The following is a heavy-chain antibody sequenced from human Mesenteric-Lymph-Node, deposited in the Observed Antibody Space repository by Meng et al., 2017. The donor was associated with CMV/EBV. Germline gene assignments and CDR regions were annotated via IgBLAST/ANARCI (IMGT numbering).Heavy chain of an antibody. CDR2: IYSGGSST. V-gene: IGHV3-23*03. Sequence: GESLKISCAASGFTFSSYAMSWVRQAPGKGLEWVSVIYSGGSSTYYADSVKGRFTISRDNSKSTLYLQMNSLRAEDTAVYYCARDKSGKYFDYWGQGTLVTVSS. CDR3: ARDKSGKYFDY. J-gene: IGHJ4*02. D-gene: IGHD1-26*01. CDR1: GFTFSSYA.